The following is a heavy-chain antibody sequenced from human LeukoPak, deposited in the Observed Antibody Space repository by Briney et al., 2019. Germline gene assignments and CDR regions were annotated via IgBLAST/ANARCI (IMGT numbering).Heavy chain of an antibody. D-gene: IGHD5-24*01. CDR1: GGSISSYY. CDR3: ARHRGWLQLSYFDY. J-gene: IGHJ4*02. V-gene: IGHV4-59*08. CDR2: IYYSGST. Sequence: SETLSLTCTVSGGSISSYYWSWIRQPPGKGLEWIGYIYYSGSTNYNPSLKSRVTISVDTSKNQFSLKLSSVTAADTAVYYCARHRGWLQLSYFDYWGQGTLVTVSS.